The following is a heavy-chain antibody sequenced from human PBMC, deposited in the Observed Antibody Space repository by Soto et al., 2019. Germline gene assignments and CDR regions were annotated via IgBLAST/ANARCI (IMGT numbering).Heavy chain of an antibody. V-gene: IGHV4-59*08. CDR1: GGSISSYY. CDR2: IYYSGST. Sequence: SETLSLTCTVSGGSISSYYWSWIRQPPGKGLEWIGYIYYSGSTNYNPSLKSRVTISVDTSKNQFSLKLSSVTAADTAVYYCASNPLYGSGLFRRGGHYYYYMDVWGKGTTVTVSS. CDR3: ASNPLYGSGLFRRGGHYYYYMDV. D-gene: IGHD3-10*01. J-gene: IGHJ6*03.